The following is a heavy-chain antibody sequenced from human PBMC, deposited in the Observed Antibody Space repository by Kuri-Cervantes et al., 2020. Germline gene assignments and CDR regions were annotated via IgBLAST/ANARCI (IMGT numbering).Heavy chain of an antibody. CDR3: VSAVVAVTSWFDP. CDR1: GYTSTSYY. Sequence: ASVKVSCKESGYTSTSYYMHWVRQAPGQGLEWMGIINPSGDSTNFAEKFQGRVSMTRDTSTSTVYMELSSLRSEDTAVYYCVSAVVAVTSWFDPWGQGTLVTVSS. CDR2: INPSGDST. V-gene: IGHV1-46*01. D-gene: IGHD2-15*01. J-gene: IGHJ5*02.